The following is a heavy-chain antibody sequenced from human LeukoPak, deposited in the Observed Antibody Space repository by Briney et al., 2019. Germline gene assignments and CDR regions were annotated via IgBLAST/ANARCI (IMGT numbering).Heavy chain of an antibody. J-gene: IGHJ4*02. Sequence: SETLSLTCSVSGASIDSSYWTWIRQPPGKGLEWTGYIYHSGISNSSPSLKTRVTFSLDASRSQFSLKLRSVTDSDTAVYYCARSVDIIASFGVVTPLDFWGRGTLVTVSS. CDR2: IYHSGIS. CDR3: ARSVDIIASFGVVTPLDF. CDR1: GASIDSSY. D-gene: IGHD3-3*01. V-gene: IGHV4-4*09.